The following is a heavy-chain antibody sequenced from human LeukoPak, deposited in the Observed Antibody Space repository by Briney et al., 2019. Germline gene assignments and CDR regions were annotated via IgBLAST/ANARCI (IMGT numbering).Heavy chain of an antibody. CDR1: GFTFNTYA. CDR2: IKSKTDGGTT. CDR3: TTQSRGYSYGDFDY. D-gene: IGHD5-18*01. J-gene: IGHJ4*02. V-gene: IGHV3-15*01. Sequence: GGSLRLSCAASGFTFNTYAMSWVRQAPGKGLEWVGRIKSKTDGGTTDHAAPVKGRFTISRDDSKNTLYLQMNSLKTEDTAVYYCTTQSRGYSYGDFDYWGQGTLVTVSS.